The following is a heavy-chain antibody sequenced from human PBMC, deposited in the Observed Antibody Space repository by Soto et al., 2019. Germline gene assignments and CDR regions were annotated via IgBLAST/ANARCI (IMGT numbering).Heavy chain of an antibody. CDR2: IYYSGST. J-gene: IGHJ4*02. CDR1: GGSISSGGYS. V-gene: IGHV4-61*08. CDR3: ARGPTQADFDY. Sequence: PSETLSLTCAVSGGSISSGGYSWSWIRQPPGKGLEWIGYIYYSGSTNYNPSLKSRVTISVDTSKNQFSLKLSSVTAADTAVYYCARGPTQADFDYWGQGTLVTVSS.